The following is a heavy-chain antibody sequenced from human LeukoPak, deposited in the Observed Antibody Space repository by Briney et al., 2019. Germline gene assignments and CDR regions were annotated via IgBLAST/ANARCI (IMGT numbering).Heavy chain of an antibody. CDR3: AKALPRYCSSTSCYPQLFDY. D-gene: IGHD2-2*01. J-gene: IGHJ4*02. CDR1: RFTFSSYG. Sequence: PGRSLRLSCAASRFTFSSYGMHWVRQAPGKGLEWVAVISYDGSNKYYADSVKGRFTISRDNSKNTLYLQMNSLRAEDTAVYYCAKALPRYCSSTSCYPQLFDYWGQGTLVTVSS. CDR2: ISYDGSNK. V-gene: IGHV3-30*18.